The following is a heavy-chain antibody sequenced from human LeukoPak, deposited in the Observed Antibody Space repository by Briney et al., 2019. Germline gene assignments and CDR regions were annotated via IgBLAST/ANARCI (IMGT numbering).Heavy chain of an antibody. J-gene: IGHJ3*02. Sequence: SGGSLRLSCAASGFTVSNNYMSWVRQAPRKGLEWVSVIYSGGSTYYADSVKGRFTISRDNSKNTLYLQMNSLRAEDTAVYYCARETMIVERAFDIWGQGTMVTVSS. CDR1: GFTVSNNY. V-gene: IGHV3-53*01. CDR3: ARETMIVERAFDI. CDR2: IYSGGST. D-gene: IGHD3-22*01.